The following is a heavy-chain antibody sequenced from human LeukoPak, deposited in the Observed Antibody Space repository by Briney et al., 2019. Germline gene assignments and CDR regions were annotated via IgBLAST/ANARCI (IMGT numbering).Heavy chain of an antibody. CDR1: GYSFTSYW. CDR2: IDPSDSYT. Sequence: GESPRISCKGSGYSFTSYWISWVRQMPGKGLEWMGRIDPSDSYTNYSPSFQGHVTISADKSISTAYLQWSSLKASDTAMYYCARSDIVVVPAARGAFDIWGQGTMVTVSS. J-gene: IGHJ3*02. D-gene: IGHD2-2*01. V-gene: IGHV5-10-1*01. CDR3: ARSDIVVVPAARGAFDI.